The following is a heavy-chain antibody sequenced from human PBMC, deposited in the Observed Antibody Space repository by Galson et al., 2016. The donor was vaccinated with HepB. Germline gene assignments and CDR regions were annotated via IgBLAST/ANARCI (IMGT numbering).Heavy chain of an antibody. CDR1: GGSFSGYS. CDR3: ARGLRIQTSAIDY. CDR2: ITHTGNA. V-gene: IGHV4-34*01. D-gene: IGHD2-2*01. Sequence: SETLSLTCAVYGGSFSGYSWTWIRQCPGKRLEWIGEITHTGNANYNPSLNTRLTISVDTSKSQLSLNLTSVTAADTALYYFARGLRIQTSAIDYWGQGAQVTVSS. J-gene: IGHJ4*02.